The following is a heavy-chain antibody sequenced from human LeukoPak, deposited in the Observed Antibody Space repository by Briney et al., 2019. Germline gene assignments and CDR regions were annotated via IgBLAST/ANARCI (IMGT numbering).Heavy chain of an antibody. D-gene: IGHD3-10*01. CDR1: GFTFSSYR. CDR2: ISSSSSTI. Sequence: GGSLRLSCAASGFTFSSYRMNWVRQAPGKGLEWVSYISSSSSTIYYADSVKGRFTISRDNSKNTLYLQMNSLRAEDTAVYYCARDPGDYYFDYWGQGTLVTVSS. J-gene: IGHJ4*02. V-gene: IGHV3-48*01. CDR3: ARDPGDYYFDY.